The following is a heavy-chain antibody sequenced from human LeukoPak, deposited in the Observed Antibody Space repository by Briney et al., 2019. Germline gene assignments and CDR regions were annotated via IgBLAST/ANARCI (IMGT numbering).Heavy chain of an antibody. CDR3: ARHPVAGSTLDY. D-gene: IGHD6-19*01. Sequence: SETLSLTCAVYGGSFSGYYWSWIRQPPGKGLEWIGEINHSGSTYYNPSLKSRVTISVDTSKNQFSLKLSSVTAADTAVYYCARHPVAGSTLDYWGQGTLVTVSP. CDR2: INHSGST. V-gene: IGHV4-34*01. J-gene: IGHJ4*02. CDR1: GGSFSGYY.